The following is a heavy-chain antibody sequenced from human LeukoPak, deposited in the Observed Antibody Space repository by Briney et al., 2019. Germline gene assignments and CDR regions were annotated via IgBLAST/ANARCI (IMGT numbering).Heavy chain of an antibody. Sequence: GGSLRLSCAASGFTFSDYYMSWIRQAPGKGLEWVSYISSSGSTIYYADSVKGRFTISRDNAKNSLYLQMNSLGAEDTAVYYCARGAGGDILTSYLPRGDDYWGQGTLVTVSS. V-gene: IGHV3-11*01. CDR2: ISSSGSTI. J-gene: IGHJ4*02. CDR1: GFTFSDYY. D-gene: IGHD3-9*01. CDR3: ARGAGGDILTSYLPRGDDY.